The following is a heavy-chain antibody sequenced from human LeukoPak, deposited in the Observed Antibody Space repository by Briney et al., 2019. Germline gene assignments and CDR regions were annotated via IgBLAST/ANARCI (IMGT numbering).Heavy chain of an antibody. CDR1: GFTFSDYY. CDR3: ARDQLAGRWFDP. J-gene: IGHJ5*02. Sequence: GGSLRLSCAASGFTFSDYYMSWIRQAPGKGLEWVSCISSSSSYTNYADSVKGRFTISRDNAKNSLYLQMNSLRAEDTAVYYCARDQLAGRWFDPWGQGTLVTVSS. V-gene: IGHV3-11*06. CDR2: ISSSSSYT.